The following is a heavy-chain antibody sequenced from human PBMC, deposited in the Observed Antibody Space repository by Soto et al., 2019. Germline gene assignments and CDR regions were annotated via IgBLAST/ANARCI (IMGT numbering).Heavy chain of an antibody. D-gene: IGHD3-16*02. Sequence: SETLSLTCTVSGGSISSSSYYWGWIRQPPGKGLEWIGSIYYSGSTYYNPSLKSRVTISVDTSKNQFSLKLSSVTAADTAVYYCARVDYIWGSYRYTYWFDPWGQGTLVTVSS. CDR3: ARVDYIWGSYRYTYWFDP. CDR1: GGSISSSSYY. V-gene: IGHV4-39*01. CDR2: IYYSGST. J-gene: IGHJ5*02.